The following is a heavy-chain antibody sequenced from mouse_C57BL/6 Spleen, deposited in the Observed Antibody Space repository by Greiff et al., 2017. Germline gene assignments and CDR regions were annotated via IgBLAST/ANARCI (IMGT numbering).Heavy chain of an antibody. J-gene: IGHJ3*01. CDR2: ISSGSSTI. CDR3: ARALYYDYSSWCAY. D-gene: IGHD2-4*01. V-gene: IGHV5-17*01. Sequence: EVKLVESGGGLVKPGGSLKLSCAASGFTFSDYGMHWVRQAPEKGLEWVAYISSGSSTIYYADTVKGRFTISRDNAKNTLFLQMTSLRAEDTAMYYCARALYYDYSSWCAYWGQGTLVTVSA. CDR1: GFTFSDYG.